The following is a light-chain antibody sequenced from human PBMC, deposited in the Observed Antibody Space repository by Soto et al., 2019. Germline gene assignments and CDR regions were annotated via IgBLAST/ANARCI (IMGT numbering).Light chain of an antibody. CDR1: ESVRDE. CDR3: QQRLSWPIT. Sequence: EAVLTQSPATLSLSPGERATLSCRASESVRDELGWYQQKPGQAPRLLIFDSSNRATGIPARFSGSGYGTDFPLSISSLEPEDFAVYYCQQRLSWPITFGQGTRLEI. CDR2: DSS. V-gene: IGKV3-11*01. J-gene: IGKJ5*01.